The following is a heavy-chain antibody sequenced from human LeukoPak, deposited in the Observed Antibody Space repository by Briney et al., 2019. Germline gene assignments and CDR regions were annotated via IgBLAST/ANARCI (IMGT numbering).Heavy chain of an antibody. J-gene: IGHJ5*02. V-gene: IGHV1-18*01. CDR3: ARDNSVGDVAWWFDP. D-gene: IGHD1-26*01. Sequence: ASAKVSCKASGYTFTSYGISWVRQAPGQGLEWMGWISAYNGNTNYAQKLQGRVTMTRDMSTTTDYMELSSLRSEDTAVYYCARDNSVGDVAWWFDPWGQGTLVTVSS. CDR1: GYTFTSYG. CDR2: ISAYNGNT.